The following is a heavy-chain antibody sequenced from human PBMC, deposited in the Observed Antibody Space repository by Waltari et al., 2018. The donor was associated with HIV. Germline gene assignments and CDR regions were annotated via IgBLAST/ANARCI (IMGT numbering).Heavy chain of an antibody. D-gene: IGHD6-13*01. J-gene: IGHJ4*02. Sequence: LQLQESGPGLVKPSETLSLTCAVSGGSINTDSYYWVWFRQPPGKGLVWIVSIYYSGSTVNHPARRGRVTRSGETSKNRFSLKLSSVTAADTAVYYCARRYSTTSHPGGAGYFDHWGQGTLVTVSS. V-gene: IGHV4-39*02. CDR2: IYYSGST. CDR3: ARRYSTTSHPGGAGYFDH. CDR1: GGSINTDSYY.